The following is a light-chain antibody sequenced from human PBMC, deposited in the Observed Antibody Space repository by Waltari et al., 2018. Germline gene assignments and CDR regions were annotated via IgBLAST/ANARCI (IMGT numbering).Light chain of an antibody. CDR3: LQYDSYPRT. CDR2: GAS. J-gene: IGKJ1*01. CDR1: QGIRNS. V-gene: IGKV1-16*01. Sequence: DIQMTQSTSSLSAFVGDRVTISCRASQGIRNSVDWFQQKPGKAPKALIYGASTLHSGVPSRFSGSGFGTDFTLTISCLQPEDLATYYCLQYDSYPRTFGQGTKVEIK.